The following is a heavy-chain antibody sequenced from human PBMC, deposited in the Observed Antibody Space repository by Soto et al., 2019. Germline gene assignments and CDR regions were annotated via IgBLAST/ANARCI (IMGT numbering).Heavy chain of an antibody. V-gene: IGHV3-15*07. CDR1: GFSFRDAW. J-gene: IGHJ3*01. D-gene: IGHD3-10*01. CDR2: IKSRAAGGAR. Sequence: EVQMVESGGGLVKPGGSLRLSCEVSGFSFRDAWMNWVRQAPGKGLEWVGRIKSRAAGGARDYDAPVRGRFTISRDDSDDALYLQINSLKTEDTAMYSGTPDGCFGGVVVAFHLWGQGTMLSVSS. CDR3: TPDGCFGGVVVAFHL.